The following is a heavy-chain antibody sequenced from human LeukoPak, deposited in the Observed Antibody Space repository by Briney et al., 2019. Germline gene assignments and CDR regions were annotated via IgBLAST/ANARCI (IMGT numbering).Heavy chain of an antibody. Sequence: SETLSLTCTVSGGSISSSSYYWGWIRQPPVKGLEWIGSIYYSGSTYYNPSLKSRVTISVDTSKNQFSLKLSSVTAADTAVYYCARPRSDWRYYMDVWGKGTTVTISS. CDR2: IYYSGST. CDR3: ARPRSDWRYYMDV. V-gene: IGHV4-39*01. D-gene: IGHD3-9*01. J-gene: IGHJ6*03. CDR1: GGSISSSSYY.